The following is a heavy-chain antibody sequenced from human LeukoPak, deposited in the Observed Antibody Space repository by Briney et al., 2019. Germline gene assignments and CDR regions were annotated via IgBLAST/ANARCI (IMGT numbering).Heavy chain of an antibody. J-gene: IGHJ4*02. CDR3: AKANSITIFGVISPVDY. D-gene: IGHD3-3*01. V-gene: IGHV3-23*01. Sequence: GGSLRLSCAASGFTFSSYAMSWVRQAPGKGLEWVSTISDSGCSTYYADSVKGRFTISRDNSKNTLYLQINSLRAEDTAVYYCAKANSITIFGVISPVDYWGQGTLVTVSS. CDR2: ISDSGCST. CDR1: GFTFSSYA.